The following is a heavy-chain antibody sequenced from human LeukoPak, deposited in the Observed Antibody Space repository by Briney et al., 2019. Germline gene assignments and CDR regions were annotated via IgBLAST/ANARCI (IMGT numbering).Heavy chain of an antibody. J-gene: IGHJ6*03. CDR3: ARGRRAYCSHGVCYTGYFYYYYTYV. V-gene: IGHV4-34*01. CDR2: INHFGST. D-gene: IGHD2-8*01. CDR1: GESFSGYY. Sequence: SSETLSLTCAVYGESFSGYYWTWIRQPPGKGLEWIGEINHFGSTNYNPSLKSRVSISVDASKNQFSLKVHSVTAADTAVYFCARGRRAYCSHGVCYTGYFYYYYTYVWDTGATVTVSS.